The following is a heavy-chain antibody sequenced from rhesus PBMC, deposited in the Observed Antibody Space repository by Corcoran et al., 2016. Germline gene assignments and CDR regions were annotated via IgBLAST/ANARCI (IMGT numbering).Heavy chain of an antibody. J-gene: IGHJ5-2*02. Sequence: EVLLVESGGGLVQPGGSLRLSCAASGFTFSSYGMSWVRQAPGKGLEWVSSISSASNFIYYADSVKGRFTISRDNAKNSLSLQMNSLRAEDTAVYYCTRAVWGNTLTISLDVWGRGVLVTVSS. CDR2: ISSASNFI. V-gene: IGHV3S16*01. CDR1: GFTFSSYG. D-gene: IGHD4-23*01. CDR3: TRAVWGNTLTISLDV.